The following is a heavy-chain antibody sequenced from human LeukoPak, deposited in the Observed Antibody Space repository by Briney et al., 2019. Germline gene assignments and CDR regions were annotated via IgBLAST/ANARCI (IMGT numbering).Heavy chain of an antibody. V-gene: IGHV1-46*01. CDR1: GYTFTSYY. J-gene: IGHJ5*02. D-gene: IGHD4-11*01. CDR2: INPSGGST. Sequence: GASVTVSCKASGYTFTSYYMHWVRQAPGQGREGMGIINPSGGSTSYAQKFQGRVTVTRDTSTSTVYMELSSLSSEDTAVYYCARAGSNYAWHWFDPWGQGTLVTVSS. CDR3: ARAGSNYAWHWFDP.